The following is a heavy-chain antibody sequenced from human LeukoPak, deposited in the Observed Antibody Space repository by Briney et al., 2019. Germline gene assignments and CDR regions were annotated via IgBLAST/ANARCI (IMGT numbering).Heavy chain of an antibody. J-gene: IGHJ4*02. CDR3: ARGGSAYYYDSSGVYYFDY. D-gene: IGHD3-22*01. CDR2: IYYSGST. Sequence: SETLSLTCTVSGGSISSYYWTWIRQPPGKGLEWIGYIYYSGSTNYNPSLKSQVTISVDTSKSQFSLKLSSVTAADTAVYYCARGGSAYYYDSSGVYYFDYWGQGTLVTVSS. V-gene: IGHV4-59*01. CDR1: GGSISSYY.